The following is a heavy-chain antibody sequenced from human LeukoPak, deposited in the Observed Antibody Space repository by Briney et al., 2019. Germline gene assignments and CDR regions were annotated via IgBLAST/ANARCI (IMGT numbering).Heavy chain of an antibody. D-gene: IGHD3-22*01. CDR2: IYYSGST. V-gene: IGHV4-31*03. Sequence: SETLSLTCTVSGGSISSGGYYWSWIRQHPGKGLEWIGYIYYSGSTYYNPSLKSRVTISVDTSKNQFSLKLSSVTAADTAVYYCARAERGWPKEALDSRTLLIWFDPWGQGTLVTVSS. CDR3: ARAERGWPKEALDSRTLLIWFDP. CDR1: GGSISSGGYY. J-gene: IGHJ5*02.